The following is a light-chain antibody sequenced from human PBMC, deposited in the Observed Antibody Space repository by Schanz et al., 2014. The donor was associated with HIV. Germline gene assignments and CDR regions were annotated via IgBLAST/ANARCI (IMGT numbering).Light chain of an antibody. V-gene: IGKV1-5*03. CDR3: QQYNDRSYT. Sequence: DIQMTQSPSTLSASVGDRVSITCRSSQSISSELAWYQQKPGSAPKLLIYEASTLETGVPSRFSGRGSGTEFTLAISGLQPEDFATYYCQQYNDRSYTFGQGTKLEIK. CDR2: EAS. CDR1: QSISSE. J-gene: IGKJ2*01.